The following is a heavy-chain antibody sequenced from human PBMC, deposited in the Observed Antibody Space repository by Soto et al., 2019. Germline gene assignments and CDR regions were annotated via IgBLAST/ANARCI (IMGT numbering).Heavy chain of an antibody. J-gene: IGHJ4*02. CDR2: MHPNRGNT. CDR3: ARARTVAGNDY. Sequence: QVQLVQSGAEVKKPGASVKVSCTASGYTFTSYDINWVRQATGQGLEWIGWMHPNRGNTGYAQKVHGRVTITRTTSLSTAYIELSSLRSEDTSVEYCARARTVAGNDYWGQGTMFNVSS. CDR1: GYTFTSYD. V-gene: IGHV1-8*01. D-gene: IGHD6-19*01.